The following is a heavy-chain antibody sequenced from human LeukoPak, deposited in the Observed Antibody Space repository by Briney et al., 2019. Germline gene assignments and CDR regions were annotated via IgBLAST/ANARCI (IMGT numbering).Heavy chain of an antibody. CDR2: ISYDGSNK. CDR3: ARDQNGALEGGGAFDI. CDR1: GFTFSSYG. J-gene: IGHJ3*02. V-gene: IGHV3-30*03. D-gene: IGHD1-26*01. Sequence: GGSLRLSCAASGFTFSSYGMHWVRQAPGKGLEWVAVISYDGSNKYYADSVKGRFTISRDNSKNTLYLQMNSLRAEDTAVYYCARDQNGALEGGGAFDIWGQGTMVTVSS.